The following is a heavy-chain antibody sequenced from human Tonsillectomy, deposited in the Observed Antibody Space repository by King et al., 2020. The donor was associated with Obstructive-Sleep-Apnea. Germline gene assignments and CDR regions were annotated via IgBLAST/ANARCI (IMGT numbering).Heavy chain of an antibody. CDR3: AKDHDSSGFDY. D-gene: IGHD3-22*01. CDR2: ISYDGSNK. V-gene: IGHV3-30*18. Sequence: VQLVESGGGVVQPGRSLRLSCAASGFTFSSYGMHWVRQAPGKGLEWVAVISYDGSNKYYADSVKGRFTISRDNSKNPLYLQMKSLRAEDTAGYYCAKDHDSSGFDYWGQGTLVTVSS. J-gene: IGHJ4*02. CDR1: GFTFSSYG.